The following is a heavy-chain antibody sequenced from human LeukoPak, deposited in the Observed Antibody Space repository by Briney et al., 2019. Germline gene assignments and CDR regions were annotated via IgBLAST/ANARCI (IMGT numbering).Heavy chain of an antibody. CDR2: ISYDGSNK. D-gene: IGHD6-13*01. Sequence: AGGSLRLSCAAAGFTFSSYSMNWVRQAPGKGLEWVAVISYDGSNKYCADSVKGRFTISRDNSKNTLYLQMNSLRAEDTAVYYCARAGGAYSSSWYLSVDYWGQGTLVTVSS. V-gene: IGHV3-30*03. J-gene: IGHJ4*02. CDR3: ARAGGAYSSSWYLSVDY. CDR1: GFTFSSYS.